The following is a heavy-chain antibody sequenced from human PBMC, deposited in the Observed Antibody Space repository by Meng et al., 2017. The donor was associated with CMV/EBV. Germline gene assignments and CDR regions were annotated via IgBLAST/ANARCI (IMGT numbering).Heavy chain of an antibody. V-gene: IGHV3-20*04. Sequence: GESLKIPCAASGFTFDDYGMSRVRQAPGKGLEWVSGINWNGGSTGYADSVKGRFTISRDNAKNSLYLQMNSLRAEDTALYYCARTDCSSTICPKYYFDYWGQGTLVTVSS. CDR3: ARTDCSSTICPKYYFDY. J-gene: IGHJ4*02. CDR2: INWNGGST. CDR1: GFTFDDYG. D-gene: IGHD2-2*01.